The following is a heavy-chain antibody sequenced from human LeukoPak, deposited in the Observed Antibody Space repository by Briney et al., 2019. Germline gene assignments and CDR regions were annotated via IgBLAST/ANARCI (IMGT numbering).Heavy chain of an antibody. D-gene: IGHD3-10*01. CDR1: GGSINSSGYY. CDR2: IHYSGST. Sequence: PSETLSLTCTVSGGSINSSGYYWGWIRQPPGKGLEWIASIHYSGSTSYNPSFKSRVTISIDTSKNQFSLKLSSVTAADTAVYYCARRTGPYCFDYWGQGTLVTVSS. CDR3: ARRTGPYCFDY. J-gene: IGHJ4*02. V-gene: IGHV4-39*01.